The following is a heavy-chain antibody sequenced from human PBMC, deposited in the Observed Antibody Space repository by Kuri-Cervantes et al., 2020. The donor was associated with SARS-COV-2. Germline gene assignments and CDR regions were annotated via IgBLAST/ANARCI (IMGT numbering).Heavy chain of an antibody. CDR2: IYTSGST. CDR1: GGSISSGSYY. D-gene: IGHD4/OR15-4a*01. V-gene: IGHV4-61*02. Sequence: SETLSLTCTGSGGSISSGSYYWSWIRQPAGKGLEWIGRIYTSGSTNYNPSLKSRVTMSVDTSNNQFSLKLSSVTATDTAVYYCARDPNANHNNWFDPWGQGTLVTVSS. J-gene: IGHJ5*02. CDR3: ARDPNANHNNWFDP.